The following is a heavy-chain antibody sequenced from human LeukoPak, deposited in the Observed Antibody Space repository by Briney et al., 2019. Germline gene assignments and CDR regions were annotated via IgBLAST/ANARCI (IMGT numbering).Heavy chain of an antibody. CDR2: ISSSSSYT. J-gene: IGHJ4*02. D-gene: IGHD4-17*01. Sequence: GGSLRLSCAASGFTFSDYYMIWMRQAPGKGLEWISFISSSSSYTNYADSVKGRFTISRDNTKNSLYLQMNDLRAEDTAVYYCARGGADYVIGYWGQGTLVTVSS. V-gene: IGHV3-11*06. CDR1: GFTFSDYY. CDR3: ARGGADYVIGY.